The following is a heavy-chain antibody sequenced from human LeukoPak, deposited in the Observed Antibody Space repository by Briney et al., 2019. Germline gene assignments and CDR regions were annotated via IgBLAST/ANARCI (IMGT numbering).Heavy chain of an antibody. V-gene: IGHV1-18*01. CDR3: ARDQPYSGYDTGVFDI. CDR2: ISAYNGNT. J-gene: IGHJ3*02. Sequence: GASVKVSCKASGYTFTSYGISWVRQAPGQGLEWMGWISAYNGNTNYAQKLQGRVTMTTDTSTSTAYMELRSLRSDDTAVYYCARDQPYSGYDTGVFDIWGQGTMVTVSS. CDR1: GYTFTSYG. D-gene: IGHD5-12*01.